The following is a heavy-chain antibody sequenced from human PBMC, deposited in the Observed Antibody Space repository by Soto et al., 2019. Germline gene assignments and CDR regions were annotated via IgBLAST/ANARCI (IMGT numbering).Heavy chain of an antibody. Sequence: SETLSLTCTVSGGSISSGGYYWSWIRQHPGKGLEWIGYIYYSGSTYYNPSLKSRVTISVDTSKNQFSLKLSSVTAADTAVYYCARGGGESGYDGGAFDIWGQGTMVTVSS. J-gene: IGHJ3*02. D-gene: IGHD5-12*01. CDR3: ARGGGESGYDGGAFDI. V-gene: IGHV4-31*03. CDR1: GGSISSGGYY. CDR2: IYYSGST.